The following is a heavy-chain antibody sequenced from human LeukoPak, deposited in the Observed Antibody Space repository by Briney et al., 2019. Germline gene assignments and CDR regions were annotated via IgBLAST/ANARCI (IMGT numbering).Heavy chain of an antibody. D-gene: IGHD7-27*01. CDR1: GFTFSSYS. V-gene: IGHV3-30*02. Sequence: PGGSLRLSCAASGFTFSSYSMHWVRQAAGKGLEWVAFTRFDGSNKYYADSVRGRFTISRDNSKRSLSLQMNSLRAEDTALYYCAIGGDRGTYYFDYWGHGILVTVSS. CDR2: TRFDGSNK. J-gene: IGHJ4*01. CDR3: AIGGDRGTYYFDY.